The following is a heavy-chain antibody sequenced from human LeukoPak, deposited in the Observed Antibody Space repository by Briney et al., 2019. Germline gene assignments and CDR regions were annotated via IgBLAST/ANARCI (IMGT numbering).Heavy chain of an antibody. Sequence: GASVKVSCKASGGTFSSYAISWVRQAPGQGLEWMGRIIPIFGTANYAQKFQGRVTITTDESTSTAYMELSSLRSEDTAVYYCAGSYSSSWSSYYYYYYMDVWGKGTTVTASS. CDR3: AGSYSSSWSSYYYYYYMDV. J-gene: IGHJ6*03. D-gene: IGHD6-13*01. CDR1: GGTFSSYA. V-gene: IGHV1-69*05. CDR2: IIPIFGTA.